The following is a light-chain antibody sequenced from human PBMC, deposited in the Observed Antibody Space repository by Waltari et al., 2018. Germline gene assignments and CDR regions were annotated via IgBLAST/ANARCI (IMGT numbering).Light chain of an antibody. CDR3: SSFTTSSTLL. Sequence: QSALTQPASVSASPGASITISCTATSSDVGDFNSVSWYQQHPGKAPKFMIYDVSNRPSGVSHRFSGSKSGNTASLTISGLQAEDEAVYYCSSFTTSSTLLFGGGTKL. CDR2: DVS. CDR1: SSDVGDFNS. V-gene: IGLV2-14*03. J-gene: IGLJ2*01.